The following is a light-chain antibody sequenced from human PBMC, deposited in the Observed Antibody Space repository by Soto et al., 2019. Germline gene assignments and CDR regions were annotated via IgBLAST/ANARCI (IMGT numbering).Light chain of an antibody. CDR3: QQYNSYVTWT. J-gene: IGKJ1*01. CDR2: AAS. CDR1: QSISSW. Sequence: DIQMTQSPSTLSASVGDRVTITCRASQSISSWFAWYQQKPGKAPKLLIYAASSLESGVPSSFSGSGSGTELTFTISSLQSDDFASYFCQQYNSYVTWTFGQGTKVDIK. V-gene: IGKV1-5*01.